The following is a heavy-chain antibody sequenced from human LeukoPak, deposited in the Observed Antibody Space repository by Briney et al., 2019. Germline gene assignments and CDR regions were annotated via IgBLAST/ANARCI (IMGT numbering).Heavy chain of an antibody. J-gene: IGHJ4*02. CDR3: ARHYCSSTSCYTGVYYFDY. Sequence: AGESLKISCKGSGYSFTSYWIGWVRQMPGKGLEWMGIIYPGDSDTRYSPSFQGQVTISADKSISTAYLQWSSLKASDTAMYYCARHYCSSTSCYTGVYYFDYWGQGTLVTVSS. CDR1: GYSFTSYW. CDR2: IYPGDSDT. D-gene: IGHD2-2*02. V-gene: IGHV5-51*01.